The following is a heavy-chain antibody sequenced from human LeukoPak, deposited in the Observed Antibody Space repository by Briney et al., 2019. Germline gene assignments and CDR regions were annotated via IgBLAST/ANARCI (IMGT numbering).Heavy chain of an antibody. J-gene: IGHJ5*02. Sequence: SVKVSCKASGGTFSSYAISSGRQAPGQGLEWMGRIIPILGIANYAQKFQGRVPITADKSTSTAYMELSSLRSEDTAVYYCARTGIAAAGSGGSWGQGTLVTVSS. CDR2: IIPILGIA. D-gene: IGHD6-13*01. CDR3: ARTGIAAAGSGGS. V-gene: IGHV1-69*04. CDR1: GGTFSSYA.